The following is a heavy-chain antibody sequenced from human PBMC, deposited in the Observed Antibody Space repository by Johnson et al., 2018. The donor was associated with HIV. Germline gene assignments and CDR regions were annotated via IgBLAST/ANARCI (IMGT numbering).Heavy chain of an antibody. J-gene: IGHJ3*02. D-gene: IGHD1-26*01. CDR3: TTDVPGGPYYNAFDI. Sequence: EVQLVESGGDLVKPGGSLRLSCAASEFTFTNAWMHWVRQAPGKGLEWVGRLKSRTDGNTADYAAPVKGRFTISRDDSKNMLYLQMNSLKTEDTALYYCTTDVPGGPYYNAFDIWGQGTMVTVSS. CDR2: LKSRTDGNTA. V-gene: IGHV3-15*01. CDR1: EFTFTNAW.